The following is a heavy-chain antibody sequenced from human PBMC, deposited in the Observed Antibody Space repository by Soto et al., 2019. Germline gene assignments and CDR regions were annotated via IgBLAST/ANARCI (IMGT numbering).Heavy chain of an antibody. V-gene: IGHV1-18*01. Sequence: QVQLVQSGAEVKEPGASVRVSCKASGYTFSNYGINWVRQAPGQGLAWMGWFSVFNGNTNYAQKFQGRVFMTTDPTSRKAYVELRSLRSDETAVYYWGRKSVTKGSFDYWGQGTLVTVSS. D-gene: IGHD2-8*01. J-gene: IGHJ4*02. CDR3: GRKSVTKGSFDY. CDR2: FSVFNGNT. CDR1: GYTFSNYG.